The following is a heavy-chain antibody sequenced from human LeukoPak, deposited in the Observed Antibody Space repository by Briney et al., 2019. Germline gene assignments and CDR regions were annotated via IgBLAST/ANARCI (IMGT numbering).Heavy chain of an antibody. CDR3: ARYHNGYDDY. CDR2: IYYSENT. J-gene: IGHJ4*02. V-gene: IGHV4-39*07. CDR1: GGSISSSSYY. Sequence: SETLSLTCAVSGGSISSSSYYWGWIRQPPGKGLEWIGSIYYSENTYYNPSLKSRVTISLDMSKSHFSLKLSSVTAADTAVYYCARYHNGYDDYWGQGTLVTVSS. D-gene: IGHD5-12*01.